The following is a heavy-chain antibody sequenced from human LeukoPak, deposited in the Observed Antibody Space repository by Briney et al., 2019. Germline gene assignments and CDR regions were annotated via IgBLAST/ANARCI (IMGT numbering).Heavy chain of an antibody. J-gene: IGHJ5*02. Sequence: SVKVSCKASGGTFSSYAISWVRQAPGQGLEWMGGIIPIFGTANYAQKFQGRVTITADKSTSTAYMELSSLRSEDTAVYYCARITAAAGTIWFDPWGQGTLVTVSS. V-gene: IGHV1-69*06. CDR1: GGTFSSYA. CDR3: ARITAAAGTIWFDP. CDR2: IIPIFGTA. D-gene: IGHD6-13*01.